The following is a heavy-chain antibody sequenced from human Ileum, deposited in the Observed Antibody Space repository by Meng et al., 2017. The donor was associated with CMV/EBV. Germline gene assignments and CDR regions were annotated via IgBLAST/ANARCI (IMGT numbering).Heavy chain of an antibody. CDR3: ARGSSSWAFDY. V-gene: IGHV4-4*07. J-gene: IGHJ4*02. CDR2: VYSSGST. D-gene: IGHD2-2*01. Sequence: QVQLQDAGPGLVKQSETLSLTCTVSGGSIRCYYWSWILQPATKGLEWIGRVYSSGSTDYNPSLQSRVTMSVDTSKNQFSLKLSSVTAADTAVYYCARGSSSWAFDYWGQGTLVTVSS. CDR1: GGSIRCYY.